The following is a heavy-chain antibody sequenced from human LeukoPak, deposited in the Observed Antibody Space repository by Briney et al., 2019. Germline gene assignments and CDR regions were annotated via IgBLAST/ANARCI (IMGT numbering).Heavy chain of an antibody. D-gene: IGHD6-19*01. CDR2: INNSGST. CDR1: GGSFSGYS. J-gene: IGHJ4*02. V-gene: IGHV4-34*01. Sequence: SETLSLTCAVYGGSFSGYSWSWIRQPPGKGLEWIGEINNSGSTNYNPSLTSRVTISVDTSKNQFSLKLSSVTAADTAVYYCARLAVAGDFDYWGQGTLVTVSS. CDR3: ARLAVAGDFDY.